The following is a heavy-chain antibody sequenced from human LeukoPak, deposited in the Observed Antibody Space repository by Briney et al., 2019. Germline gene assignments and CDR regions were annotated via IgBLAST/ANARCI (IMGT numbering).Heavy chain of an antibody. CDR1: GLILSSNY. CDR2: MYSGGST. Sequence: AGSLTLSCPACGLILSSNYISWVRQAPGRGLEGVAVMYSGGSTYYADSVKGRSTISRDNSKNTLYLQMNSLRAEDTAVYYCARLGLLWFGTEGNDAFDIWGQGTMVTVSS. V-gene: IGHV3-66*01. D-gene: IGHD3-10*01. CDR3: ARLGLLWFGTEGNDAFDI. J-gene: IGHJ3*02.